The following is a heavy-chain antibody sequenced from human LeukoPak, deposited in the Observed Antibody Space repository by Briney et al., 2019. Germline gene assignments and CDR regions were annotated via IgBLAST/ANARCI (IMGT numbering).Heavy chain of an antibody. CDR3: AKDLYGSGSYEIRLFDY. CDR1: GFTFSSYG. CDR2: IRFDESKA. V-gene: IGHV3-30*02. J-gene: IGHJ4*02. D-gene: IGHD3-10*01. Sequence: PGGSLRLSCAASGFTFSSYGMHWVRQAPGKGLEWVAFIRFDESKAFYADSVKGRFTISRDNSRNTLFLQMNSLRVEDTAVYYCAKDLYGSGSYEIRLFDYWGRGTLVTVSS.